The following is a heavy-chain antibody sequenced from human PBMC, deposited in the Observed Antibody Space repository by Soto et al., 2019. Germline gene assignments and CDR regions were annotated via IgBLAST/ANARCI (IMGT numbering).Heavy chain of an antibody. CDR1: GGSISSYY. CDR2: IYYSGST. J-gene: IGHJ6*03. V-gene: IGHV4-59*01. D-gene: IGHD4-4*01. CDR3: ARDSYSNYVKRYYFMDV. Sequence: SETLSLTCTVSGGSISSYYWSWIRQPPGKGLEWIGYIYYSGSTNYNPSLKSRVTISVDTSKNQFSLKLSSVTAADTAVYYCARDSYSNYVKRYYFMDVWGKGTTVTVSS.